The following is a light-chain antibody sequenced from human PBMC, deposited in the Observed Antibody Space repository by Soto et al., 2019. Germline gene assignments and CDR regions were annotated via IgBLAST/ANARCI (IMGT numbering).Light chain of an antibody. V-gene: IGLV2-14*01. CDR2: DVS. J-gene: IGLJ1*01. CDR3: GSYTTSSNYV. Sequence: QSVLTQPASVSGSPGQSITISCTGTSSDIDAYNYVSWYQQHPGKAPKLMIYDVSNRPSGISNRFSGSKSGNTASLTTSGLQAEDEADYYCGSYTTSSNYVFGTGTKVIVL. CDR1: SSDIDAYNY.